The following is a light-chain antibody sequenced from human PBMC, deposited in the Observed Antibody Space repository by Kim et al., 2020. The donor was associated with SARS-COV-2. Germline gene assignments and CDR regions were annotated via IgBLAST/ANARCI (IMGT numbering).Light chain of an antibody. V-gene: IGLV1-51*01. Sequence: GQQVPMSCSENSSNMGKNFVSWYQQLPGTAPKLLISENDKRPSGTPDRFPGSKSGTSATLGITGLQTGDDADYYCGTWDDRVHSYVFGLGTKVTVL. CDR1: SSNMGKNF. CDR2: END. CDR3: GTWDDRVHSYV. J-gene: IGLJ1*01.